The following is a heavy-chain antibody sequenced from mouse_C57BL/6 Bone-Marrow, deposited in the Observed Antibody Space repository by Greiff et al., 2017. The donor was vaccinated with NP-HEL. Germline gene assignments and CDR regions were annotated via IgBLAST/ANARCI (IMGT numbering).Heavy chain of an antibody. J-gene: IGHJ2*01. CDR2: IHPNSGST. V-gene: IGHV1-64*01. D-gene: IGHD2-4*01. CDR3: ARGAIYYDYGEVYFDY. Sequence: QVQLQHPGAELVKPGASVKLSCKASGYTFTSYWMHWVKQRPGQGLEWIGMIHPNSGSTNYNEKFKSKATLTVDKSSSTAYMQLSSLTSEDSAVYYCARGAIYYDYGEVYFDYWGQGTTLTVSS. CDR1: GYTFTSYW.